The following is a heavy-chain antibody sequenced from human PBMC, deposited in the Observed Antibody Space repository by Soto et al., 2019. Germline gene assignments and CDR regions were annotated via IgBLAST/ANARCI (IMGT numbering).Heavy chain of an antibody. D-gene: IGHD2-8*01. CDR3: AKDPRCCTIGSHFLDNWFDS. Sequence: GGSLRLSCAASGFTFSNYGMHWVRQTPGKGLEWVAVISYDGSHQFYTDSVKGRFTISRGNSKNTLYLQMNSLKTDDTAMYYCAKDPRCCTIGSHFLDNWFDSWGQGTLVTVSS. CDR1: GFTFSNYG. CDR2: ISYDGSHQ. V-gene: IGHV3-30*18. J-gene: IGHJ5*01.